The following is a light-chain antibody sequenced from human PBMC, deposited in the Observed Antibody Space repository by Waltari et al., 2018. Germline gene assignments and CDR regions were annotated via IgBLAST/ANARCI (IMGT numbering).Light chain of an antibody. CDR2: WAS. CDR1: RSILYDYGFDGRNY. J-gene: IGKJ1*01. V-gene: IGKV4-1*01. Sequence: DFVMIQSPASLAVSLGERATINSRSSRSILYDYGFDGRNYLAWYQQRPGQTPKLLLSWASTREAGVPDRFSGSGSGTDFTLTISSLEAEDVAIYYCQQYYTTPRTFGQGTKVEVK. CDR3: QQYYTTPRT.